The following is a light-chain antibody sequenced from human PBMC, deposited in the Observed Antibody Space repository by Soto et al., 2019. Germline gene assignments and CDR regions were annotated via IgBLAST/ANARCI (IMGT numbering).Light chain of an antibody. J-gene: IGKJ2*01. Sequence: EIVLTQSPGTLSLSPGERATLSCRASQSVSSTLAWYQHKPGQSPRLLIYGASIRAIGIPDRFSGSGSGTDFALTIRRLEFEDFALYYCQQFGGSYTFGQGTKLEMK. CDR3: QQFGGSYT. CDR1: QSVSST. V-gene: IGKV3-20*01. CDR2: GAS.